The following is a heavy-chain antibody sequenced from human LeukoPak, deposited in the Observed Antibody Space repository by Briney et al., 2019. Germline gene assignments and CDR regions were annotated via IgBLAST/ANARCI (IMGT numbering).Heavy chain of an antibody. D-gene: IGHD1-1*01. Sequence: ASVKVSCKASGYTFTGYYMHWVRQATGQGFEWMGWMNPGSGNTDYAQKFQGRLSMTWDTSTNTAYMELSSLRSEDTAVYYCARGRPTNLNGIYWGQGTLVTVSS. V-gene: IGHV1-8*02. J-gene: IGHJ4*02. CDR3: ARGRPTNLNGIY. CDR1: GYTFTGYY. CDR2: MNPGSGNT.